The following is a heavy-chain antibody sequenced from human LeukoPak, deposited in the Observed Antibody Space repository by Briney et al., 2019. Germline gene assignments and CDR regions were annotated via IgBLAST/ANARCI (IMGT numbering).Heavy chain of an antibody. CDR1: GYTFTSYG. CDR2: INPSGGST. D-gene: IGHD1-7*01. V-gene: IGHV1-46*01. Sequence: ASVKVSCKASGYTFTSYGISWVRQAPGQGLEWMGIINPSGGSTSYAQKFQGRVTMTRDMSTSTVYMELSSLRSEDTAVYYCAREVGGVAWNSGLEPDYWGQGTLVTVSS. CDR3: AREVGGVAWNSGLEPDY. J-gene: IGHJ4*02.